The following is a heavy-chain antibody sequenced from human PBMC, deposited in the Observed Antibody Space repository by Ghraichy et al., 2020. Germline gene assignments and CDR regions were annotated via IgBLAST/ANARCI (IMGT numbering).Heavy chain of an antibody. D-gene: IGHD4-23*01. CDR1: GFSFSSYG. V-gene: IGHV3-48*02. CDR2: ITSSSRTK. Sequence: GESLRLSCAGSGFSFSSYGMNWVRQSPGKGLEWVSYITSSSRTKSYADSVKGRFTISRDNAQNSLYLQMNSLRDEDTAVYYCARGSTVVRFYYYDGMDVWGQGTTVTVSS. J-gene: IGHJ6*02. CDR3: ARGSTVVRFYYYDGMDV.